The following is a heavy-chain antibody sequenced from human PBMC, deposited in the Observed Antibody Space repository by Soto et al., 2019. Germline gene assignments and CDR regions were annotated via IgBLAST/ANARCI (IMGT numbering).Heavy chain of an antibody. CDR2: LSGSGGST. J-gene: IGHJ4*02. CDR1: GFTFSSYA. D-gene: IGHD5-18*01. V-gene: IGHV3-23*01. Sequence: EVQLFESGGGLVQPGGSLRLSCAASGFTFSSYAMSWFRQAPGKGLEWVSALSGSGGSTYYADSVKGRFTISRDNSKNTLYLQMNSLRAEDTAVYYCAKGNGYSYGYNDYWGQGTLVTVSS. CDR3: AKGNGYSYGYNDY.